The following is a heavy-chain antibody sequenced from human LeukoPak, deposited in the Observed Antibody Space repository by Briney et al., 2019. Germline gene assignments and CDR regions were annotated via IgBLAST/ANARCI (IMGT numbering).Heavy chain of an antibody. D-gene: IGHD3-22*01. Sequence: ASVKGSCKVSGYTLTELSMHWVRQAPGKGLEWMGGFDPEDGETIYAQKFQGRVTMTEDTSTDTAYIELSSLRSEDTAVYYCATDPTYYYDSSGHTGAFGIWGQGTMVTVSS. J-gene: IGHJ3*02. CDR3: ATDPTYYYDSSGHTGAFGI. CDR1: GYTLTELS. CDR2: FDPEDGET. V-gene: IGHV1-24*01.